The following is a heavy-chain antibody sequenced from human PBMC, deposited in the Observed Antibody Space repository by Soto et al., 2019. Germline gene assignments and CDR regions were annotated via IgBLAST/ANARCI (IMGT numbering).Heavy chain of an antibody. CDR3: ARDKITGLFGY. CDR2: INHSGSP. J-gene: IGHJ4*02. V-gene: IGHV4-34*01. D-gene: IGHD2-8*02. Sequence: QVQLQQWGAGRLKPSETLSLTCAVYGGSFSGYYWTWIRQPPGTGLEWIGEINHSGSPNYNPSLKSRVTISVDTSKNQSSLKLTSVTAADTAVYSCARDKITGLFGYWGQGTLVTVSS. CDR1: GGSFSGYY.